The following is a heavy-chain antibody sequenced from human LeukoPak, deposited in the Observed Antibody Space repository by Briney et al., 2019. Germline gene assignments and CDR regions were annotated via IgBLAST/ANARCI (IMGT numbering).Heavy chain of an antibody. J-gene: IGHJ4*01. V-gene: IGHV3-30*03. CDR3: ARGFLDFDY. D-gene: IGHD3-3*01. Sequence: GGSLRLSCAASGSTFSSYGMHWVRQAPGKGLEWVAVISYDGSNKYYADSVKGRFTISRDDSKNTVYLQMNSLRAEDTALYYCARGFLDFDYWGHGTLVTVSS. CDR2: ISYDGSNK. CDR1: GSTFSSYG.